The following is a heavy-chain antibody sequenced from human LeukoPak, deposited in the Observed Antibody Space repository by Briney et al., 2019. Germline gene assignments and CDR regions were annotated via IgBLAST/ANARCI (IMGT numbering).Heavy chain of an antibody. Sequence: GGSLRLSCTASGFAFSSYAMSWVRQAPGVGLEWVSAIDGGGGRTWHADSVRGRFTISRDNSKNALFMQMNSLRAEDTAVYYCAKDFYDSSGSRYDYWGQGTLVTVST. V-gene: IGHV3-23*01. CDR1: GFAFSSYA. D-gene: IGHD3-22*01. CDR2: IDGGGGRT. J-gene: IGHJ4*02. CDR3: AKDFYDSSGSRYDY.